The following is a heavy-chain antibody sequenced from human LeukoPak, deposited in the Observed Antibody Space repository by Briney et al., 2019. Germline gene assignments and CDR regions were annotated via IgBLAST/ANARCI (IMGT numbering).Heavy chain of an antibody. J-gene: IGHJ5*02. V-gene: IGHV3-21*01. D-gene: IGHD4-11*01. CDR2: ISSSSSYI. CDR1: GFTFRSYA. Sequence: GGSLRLSCAASGFTFRSYAIHWVRQAPGKGLEWVSSISSSSSYIYYADSVKGRFTISRDNAKNSLYLQMNSLRAEDTAVYYCARVSVTGFDPWGQGTLVTVSS. CDR3: ARVSVTGFDP.